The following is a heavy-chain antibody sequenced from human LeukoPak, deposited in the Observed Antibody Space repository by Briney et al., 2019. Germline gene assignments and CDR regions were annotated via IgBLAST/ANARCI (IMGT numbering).Heavy chain of an antibody. D-gene: IGHD2-2*01. CDR2: IYYSGST. CDR1: GGSISSGSYY. V-gene: IGHV4-39*01. J-gene: IGHJ4*02. CDR3: ARRRYCSSTSCYDTNYFDY. Sequence: SETLSLTCTVSGGSISSGSYYWSWIRQPPGKGLEWIGSIYYSGSTYYNPSLKSRVTISVDTSKNQFSLKLSSVTAADTAVYYCARRRYCSSTSCYDTNYFDYWGQGTLVTVSS.